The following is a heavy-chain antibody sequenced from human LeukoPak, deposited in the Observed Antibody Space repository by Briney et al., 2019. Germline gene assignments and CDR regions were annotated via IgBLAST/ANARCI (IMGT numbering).Heavy chain of an antibody. CDR3: ARHLVIAAAGWDRGPQDDAFDI. Sequence: SETLSLTCTVSGGSISSSSYYWGWIRQPPGKGLGWIGSIYYSGSTYYNPSLKSRVTISVDTSKNQFSLKLSSVTAADTAVYYCARHLVIAAAGWDRGPQDDAFDIWGQGTMVTVSS. CDR1: GGSISSSSYY. V-gene: IGHV4-39*01. J-gene: IGHJ3*02. D-gene: IGHD6-13*01. CDR2: IYYSGST.